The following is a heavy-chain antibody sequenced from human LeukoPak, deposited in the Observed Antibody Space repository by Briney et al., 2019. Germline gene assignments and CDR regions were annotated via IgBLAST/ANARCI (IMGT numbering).Heavy chain of an antibody. CDR2: INHSGST. Sequence: SETLSLTCAVYGFTFNDYYWSWLRQPPGKGLEWLGKINHSGSTNYNPSLKSRGTISVDTSKHRFSLKVSTVIAADTAVYYCARSEGNDYGDLYYFEYWGKGIMVT. D-gene: IGHD4-17*01. CDR1: GFTFNDYY. J-gene: IGHJ4*02. CDR3: ARSEGNDYGDLYYFEY. V-gene: IGHV4-34*08.